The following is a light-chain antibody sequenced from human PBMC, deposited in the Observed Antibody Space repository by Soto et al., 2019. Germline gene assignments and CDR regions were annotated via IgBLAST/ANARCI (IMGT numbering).Light chain of an antibody. Sequence: EIVMTQSPATLSLSLVERATLSCRASQSISNNLAWYQQKPGQAPRLLIYAASIRATGIPDRFSGSGSGTAFTLTISSLQSEDFALYYCQQFNNWPLITFGQGTRLEIK. J-gene: IGKJ5*01. CDR1: QSISNN. CDR2: AAS. V-gene: IGKV3-15*01. CDR3: QQFNNWPLIT.